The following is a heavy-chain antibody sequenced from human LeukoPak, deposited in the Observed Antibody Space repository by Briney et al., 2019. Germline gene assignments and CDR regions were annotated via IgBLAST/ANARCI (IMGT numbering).Heavy chain of an antibody. D-gene: IGHD4-23*01. CDR2: FYSGGDT. J-gene: IGHJ5*02. CDR3: AARYYGGST. CDR1: GGSFSGYY. V-gene: IGHV3-53*01. Sequence: ETLSLTCAVYGGSFSGYYWSWVRQAPGKGLEWVSVFYSGGDTHYADSVKGRFTISRDNSKNTLYLQMNSLRAEDTAVYYCAARYYGGSTWGQGTLVTVSS.